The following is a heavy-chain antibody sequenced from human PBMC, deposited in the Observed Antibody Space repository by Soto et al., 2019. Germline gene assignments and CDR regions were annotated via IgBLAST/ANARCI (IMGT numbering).Heavy chain of an antibody. CDR1: GGTFSSYA. D-gene: IGHD2-2*01. CDR2: IIPIFGTA. CDR3: ARGVVPAAISRYYYYGMDV. Sequence: GASVKVSCKASGGTFSSYAISWVRQAPGQGLEWMGGIIPIFGTANYAQKFQGRVTMTRNTSISTAYMELSSLRSEDTAVYYCARGVVPAAISRYYYYGMDVWGQGTTVTVSS. J-gene: IGHJ6*02. V-gene: IGHV1-69*05.